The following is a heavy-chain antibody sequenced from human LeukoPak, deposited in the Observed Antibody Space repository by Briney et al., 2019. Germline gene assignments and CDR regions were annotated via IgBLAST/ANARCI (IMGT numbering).Heavy chain of an antibody. V-gene: IGHV3-74*01. CDR1: GFTLSNYW. CDR2: VKGDGSIT. D-gene: IGHD2-15*01. J-gene: IGHJ4*02. Sequence: GGSLRLSCAASGFTLSNYWMHWVRQAPGKGLVWVSRVKGDGSITAYADSVKGRFTISRGIAKNTVYLQMNSLRVDDTAVYYCGRTSGGPEYWGQGTLVTVSP. CDR3: GRTSGGPEY.